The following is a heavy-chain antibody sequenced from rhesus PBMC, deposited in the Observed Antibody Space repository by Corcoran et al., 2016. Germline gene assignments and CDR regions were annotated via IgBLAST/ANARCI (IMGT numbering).Heavy chain of an antibody. Sequence: QVQLQESGPGLVKPSETLSLTCAVSGGSISDAYYWSWIRQPPGKGLEWIGYIYGSGGGTNYNTSLKNRVTISIDTSKNQFSLKLSSVTAADTAVYYCARAFWGDSVISDYWGQGVLVTVSS. CDR3: ARAFWGDSVISDY. CDR2: IYGSGGGT. D-gene: IGHD3-34*01. V-gene: IGHV4-106*01. J-gene: IGHJ4*01. CDR1: GGSISDAYY.